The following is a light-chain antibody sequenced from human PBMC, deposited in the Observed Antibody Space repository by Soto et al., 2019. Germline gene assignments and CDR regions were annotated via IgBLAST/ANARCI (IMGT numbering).Light chain of an antibody. CDR3: QQFNSYLPIT. V-gene: IGKV1-13*02. J-gene: IGKJ5*01. Sequence: AIQLTQSPSSLSASVGDRVTITCRASQGISSALAWYQQKPGKAPKLLIYDASSLESGVPSSFSGSGSGTDFTLTISSLQPEDCATYFCQQFNSYLPITFGQWTLLEIK. CDR1: QGISSA. CDR2: DAS.